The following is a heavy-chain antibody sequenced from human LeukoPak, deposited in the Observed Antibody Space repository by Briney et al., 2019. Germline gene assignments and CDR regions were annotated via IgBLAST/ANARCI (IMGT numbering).Heavy chain of an antibody. CDR2: ISSSSSTI. D-gene: IGHD3-22*01. CDR3: ARGSAYYYDSSGYGDY. J-gene: IGHJ4*02. Sequence: GGSLRLSCAASGFTFSSYSMNWVRQAPGKGLEWVSYISSSSSTIYYADSVKGRFTISRDNAKNSLYLQMNSLRAEDTAVYYCARGSAYYYDSSGYGDYWGQGTLVTVSS. V-gene: IGHV3-48*04. CDR1: GFTFSSYS.